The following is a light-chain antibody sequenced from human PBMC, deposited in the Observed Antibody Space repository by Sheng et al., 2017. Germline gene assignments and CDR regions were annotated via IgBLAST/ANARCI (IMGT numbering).Light chain of an antibody. CDR3: QQYYSTPNS. V-gene: IGKV3-15*01. CDR1: QSVYKN. CDR2: GAT. J-gene: IGKJ2*03. Sequence: ETVMTQSPATLSVSLGERATLSCRASQSVYKNLAWYQQKPGQSPRVLIYGATARATGIPARFSGSGSGTDFTLTISSLQAEDVAVYYCQQYYSTPNSFGQGTKLEIK.